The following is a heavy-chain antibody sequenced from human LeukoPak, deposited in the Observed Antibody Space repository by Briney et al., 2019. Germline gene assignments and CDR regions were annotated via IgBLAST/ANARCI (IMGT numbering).Heavy chain of an antibody. D-gene: IGHD3-10*01. CDR1: GFTFDDYA. CDR3: AKSWRGGSGSYSFDY. CDR2: ISWNSGSM. V-gene: IGHV3-9*01. Sequence: GGSLRLSCAASGFTFDDYAMHWVRQAPGKGLEWVSGISWNSGSMGYADSVKGRFTISRDNAKNSLYLQMNSLRAEDTALYYCAKSWRGGSGSYSFDYWGQGTLVTVSS. J-gene: IGHJ4*02.